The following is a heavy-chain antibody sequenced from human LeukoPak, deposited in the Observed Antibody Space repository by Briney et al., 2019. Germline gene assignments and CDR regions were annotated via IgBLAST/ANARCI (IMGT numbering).Heavy chain of an antibody. CDR2: ISSSSSYI. J-gene: IGHJ6*02. D-gene: IGHD3-16*01. V-gene: IGHV3-21*01. CDR1: GFTVSSNY. Sequence: GGSLRLSCAASGFTVSSNYMSWVRQAPGKGLEWVSSISSSSSYIYYADSVKGRFTISRDNAKNSLYLQMNSLRAEDTAVYYCARDDSPYLGYYGMDVWGQGTTITVSS. CDR3: ARDDSPYLGYYGMDV.